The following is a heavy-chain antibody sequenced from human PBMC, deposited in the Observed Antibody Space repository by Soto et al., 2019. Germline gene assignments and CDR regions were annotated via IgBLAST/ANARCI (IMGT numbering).Heavy chain of an antibody. V-gene: IGHV4-39*01. CDR3: ARGRLWSSPSLFDY. CDR1: GGSIISCNYY. Sequence: PSETLSLTCTVSGGSIISCNYYWGWIRQPPGKGLEWIGSIYYSGSTYYNPSLKSRVTISVDTSKNQFSLKLSSVTAADTAVYYCARGRLWSSPSLFDYWGQGTLVTVSS. J-gene: IGHJ4*02. D-gene: IGHD3-10*01. CDR2: IYYSGST.